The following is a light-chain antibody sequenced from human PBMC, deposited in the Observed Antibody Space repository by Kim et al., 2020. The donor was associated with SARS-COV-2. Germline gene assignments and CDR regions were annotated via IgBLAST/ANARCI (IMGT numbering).Light chain of an antibody. V-gene: IGLV2-23*02. J-gene: IGLJ2*01. CDR1: GSDVGKYNL. CDR3: CSYAGDNTLR. CDR2: EVV. Sequence: GQSITIACTGTGSDVGKYNLVSWYQNHPGEAPKLLVYEVVKRAFGISKRFSGSKSGNTASLTISGLQADDEGDYYCCSYAGDNTLRFGGGTKVTVL.